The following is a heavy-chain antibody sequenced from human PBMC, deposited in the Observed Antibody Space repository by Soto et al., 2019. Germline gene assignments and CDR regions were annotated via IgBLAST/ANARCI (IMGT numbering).Heavy chain of an antibody. CDR2: IYYSGST. J-gene: IGHJ4*02. Sequence: SETLSLTCTVSGGSISSYYWSWIRQPPGKGLEWIGYIYYSGSTNYNPSLKSRVTISVDTSKNQFSLKLSSVTAADTAVYYCARSSSVWSRPVPFDYWGQGTLVTVSS. D-gene: IGHD3-16*01. V-gene: IGHV4-59*01. CDR1: GGSISSYY. CDR3: ARSSSVWSRPVPFDY.